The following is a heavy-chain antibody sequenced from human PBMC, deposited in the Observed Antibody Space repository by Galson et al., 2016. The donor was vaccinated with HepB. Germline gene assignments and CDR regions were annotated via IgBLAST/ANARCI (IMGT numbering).Heavy chain of an antibody. CDR1: GDSVSSNSAA. V-gene: IGHV6-1*01. J-gene: IGHJ4*02. CDR2: TYYRSKRYN. Sequence: CAISGDSVSSNSAAWNWTRQSPSRGLEWLGRTYYRSKRYNDYAVSVKSRLTINPNTSKNPFPLQLNHVTPDDTAVYYCARGPRAYFDLWGQGTLVTVSS. CDR3: ARGPRAYFDL.